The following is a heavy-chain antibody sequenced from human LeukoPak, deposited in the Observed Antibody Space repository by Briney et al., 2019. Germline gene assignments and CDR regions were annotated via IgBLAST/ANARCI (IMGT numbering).Heavy chain of an antibody. J-gene: IGHJ4*02. V-gene: IGHV3-7*05. CDR3: ARGHSITIFGVAYY. CDR2: IKQDGSEK. D-gene: IGHD3-3*01. CDR1: GFXFSSYW. Sequence: PGGSLRLSCAASGFXFSSYWISWVRQAPGKGLEWVANIKQDGSEKYYVDSVKGRFTISRDNAKNSLYLQMNSLRAEDTAVYYCARGHSITIFGVAYYWGEGTLVTVSS.